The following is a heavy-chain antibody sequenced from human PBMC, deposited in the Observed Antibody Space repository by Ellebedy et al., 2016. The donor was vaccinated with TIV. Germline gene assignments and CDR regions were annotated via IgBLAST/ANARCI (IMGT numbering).Heavy chain of an antibody. CDR3: ASPGYYGPFDH. J-gene: IGHJ4*02. V-gene: IGHV3-53*04. D-gene: IGHD3-3*01. Sequence: GESLKISCEASGFTVSASYLSWVRQAPGKGLEWVSTIYSGGSTNYADSVKGRFTISRHSSKNMLYLQMNDLRLEDPAVYYCASPGYYGPFDHWGRGTLVTVSS. CDR2: IYSGGST. CDR1: GFTVSASY.